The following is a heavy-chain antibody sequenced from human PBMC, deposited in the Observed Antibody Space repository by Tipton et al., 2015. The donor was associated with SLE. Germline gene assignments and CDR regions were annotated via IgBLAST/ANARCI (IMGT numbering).Heavy chain of an antibody. D-gene: IGHD2-2*03. CDR3: ARVAGWIEDAFDI. V-gene: IGHV4-59*12. CDR1: GGSISSYY. Sequence: GLVKPSETLSLTCTVSGGSISSYYWSWIRQPPGKGLEWIGSIDHSGSTYDNPSLKSRVTISVDTSKNQFSLKLSSVTAADTAVYYCARVAGWIEDAFDIWGQGTMVTVSS. CDR2: IDHSGST. J-gene: IGHJ3*02.